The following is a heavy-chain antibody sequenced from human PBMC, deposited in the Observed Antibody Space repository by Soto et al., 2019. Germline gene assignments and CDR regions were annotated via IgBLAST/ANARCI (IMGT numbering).Heavy chain of an antibody. J-gene: IGHJ6*03. CDR2: MNPNSGNT. V-gene: IGHV1-8*01. Sequence: QVQLVQSGAEVKKPGASVKVSCKASGYTFTSYDINWVRQATGQGLEWMGWMNPNSGNTGNAQKFKGRVTMTRNTSISTAYMELSSLRSEDTAVYYCARSRMVRGNSHYYYMDVWGKGTTVTVSS. CDR1: GYTFTSYD. CDR3: ARSRMVRGNSHYYYMDV. D-gene: IGHD3-10*01.